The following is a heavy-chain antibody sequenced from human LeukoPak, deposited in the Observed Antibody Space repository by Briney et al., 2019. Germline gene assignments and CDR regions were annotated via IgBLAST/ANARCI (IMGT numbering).Heavy chain of an antibody. CDR2: ISYDGSNK. Sequence: TGGSLRLSCAASGFTFSSYGMHWVRQAPGKGLEWVAVISYDGSNKYYTDAVKGRFTISRDNSKNTLDLQMNSLRAEDTAVYYCANGYGWMDVWGQGTTATVSS. V-gene: IGHV3-30*18. CDR1: GFTFSSYG. CDR3: ANGYGWMDV. D-gene: IGHD3-16*01. J-gene: IGHJ6*02.